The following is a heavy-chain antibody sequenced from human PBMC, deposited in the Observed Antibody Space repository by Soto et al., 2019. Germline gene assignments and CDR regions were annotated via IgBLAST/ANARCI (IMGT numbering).Heavy chain of an antibody. D-gene: IGHD2-2*01. V-gene: IGHV3-23*01. CDR2: ISDDGDST. Sequence: EVQLLESGGGLVQPGGSLRLSCGASGFTFSDNAMTWVRQAPGKGLEWVSSISDDGDSTYYADSVKGRFAVSRDNSKNTLFLHMNSPGAEDTAVYYCEKSLSTAVYYGLDVWGQGTSVTVSS. CDR1: GFTFSDNA. CDR3: EKSLSTAVYYGLDV. J-gene: IGHJ6*02.